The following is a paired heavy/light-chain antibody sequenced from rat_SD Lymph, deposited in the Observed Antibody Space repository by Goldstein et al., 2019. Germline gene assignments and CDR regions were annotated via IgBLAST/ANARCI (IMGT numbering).Heavy chain of an antibody. D-gene: IGHD1-12*03. Sequence: QVQLRESGPGLVQPSETLSLTCTVSGFSLTSYGVNWVRQPPGKCLEWMGVIWGDGSTAYNSLLKSRLSISRDTSKSQVFLKMNSLQTEDTAIYFCARDNYDGCYFDYWGQGVMVTVSS. V-gene: IGHV2-70*01. J-gene: IGHJ2*01. CDR3: ARDNYDGCYFDY. CDR2: IWGDGST. CDR1: GFSLTSYG.
Light chain of an antibody. CDR3: QQSWNDPPT. J-gene: IGKJ1*01. CDR2: LAS. CDR1: ESVSTL. V-gene: IGKV3S9*01. Sequence: DTVLTQSPALAVSPGERVTISCRASESVSTLMHWYQQKPGQQPKLLIYLASNLESGVPARFSGSGSGTDFTLTIDPVEADDTATYYCQQSWNDPPTFGGGTKLELK.